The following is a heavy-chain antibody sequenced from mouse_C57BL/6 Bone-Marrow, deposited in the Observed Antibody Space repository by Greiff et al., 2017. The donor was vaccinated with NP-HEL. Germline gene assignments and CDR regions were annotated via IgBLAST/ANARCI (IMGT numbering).Heavy chain of an antibody. J-gene: IGHJ1*03. Sequence: EVQLQQSGPELVKPGASVKMSCKASGYTFTDYNMHWVKQSHGKSLEWIGYINPNNGGTSYNQKFKGKATLTVNKSSSTAYMELRSLTSEDSAVYYCARTRYYDLDWYLDVWGTGTTVTVSS. CDR3: ARTRYYDLDWYLDV. CDR2: INPNNGGT. D-gene: IGHD2-4*01. V-gene: IGHV1-22*01. CDR1: GYTFTDYN.